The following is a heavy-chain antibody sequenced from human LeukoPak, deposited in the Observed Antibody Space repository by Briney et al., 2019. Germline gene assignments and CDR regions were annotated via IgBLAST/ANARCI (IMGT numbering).Heavy chain of an antibody. J-gene: IGHJ6*03. CDR3: ARVYYGSGSLHYYSYMDV. CDR2: INPSGGST. V-gene: IGHV1-46*01. D-gene: IGHD3-10*01. Sequence: GASVKVSCKASGYTFTSYYMHWVRQTPGQGLEWMGIINPSGGSTSYAQKFQGRVTMTRDMSTSTVYMELSSLRSEDTAVYYCARVYYGSGSLHYYSYMDVWGKGTTVTISS. CDR1: GYTFTSYY.